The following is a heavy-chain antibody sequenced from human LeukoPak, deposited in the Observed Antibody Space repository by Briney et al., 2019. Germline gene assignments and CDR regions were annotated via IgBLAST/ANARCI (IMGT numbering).Heavy chain of an antibody. CDR1: GFTFSNHA. D-gene: IGHD6-13*01. CDR3: ARGSSWSRGDFYALDV. Sequence: PGQSLRLSCAASGFTFSNHAMHWVRQAPGKGLEWVAGISYDGGDKHYADSVKGRIAFSRDNSEYTLYLQLNSLRAEDTAVYYCARGSSWSRGDFYALDVWGQGTTVTVSS. V-gene: IGHV3-30*09. CDR2: ISYDGGDK. J-gene: IGHJ6*02.